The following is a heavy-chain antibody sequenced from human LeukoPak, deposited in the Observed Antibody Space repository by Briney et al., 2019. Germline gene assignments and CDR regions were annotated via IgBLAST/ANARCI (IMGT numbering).Heavy chain of an antibody. J-gene: IGHJ4*02. Sequence: GESLRISCKGSGYSFTSYWIGWVRQMPGKGLEWMGIIYPGDSDTRYSPSFQGQVTISADKSISTAYLQWSSLKASDTAMYYCARHTDYYDSSGEWGQNDYWGQGTLVTVSS. CDR2: IYPGDSDT. V-gene: IGHV5-51*01. D-gene: IGHD3-22*01. CDR1: GYSFTSYW. CDR3: ARHTDYYDSSGEWGQNDY.